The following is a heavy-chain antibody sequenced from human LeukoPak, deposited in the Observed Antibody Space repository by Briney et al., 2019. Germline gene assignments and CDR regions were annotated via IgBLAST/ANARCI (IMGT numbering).Heavy chain of an antibody. V-gene: IGHV1-3*01. CDR3: ARPYYDILTGYPKNNWFDP. J-gene: IGHJ5*02. CDR2: INAGNGNT. D-gene: IGHD3-9*01. Sequence: ASVKVSCKASGYTFTSYAMHWVRQAPGQRLEWMGWINAGNGNTKYSQKFQGRVTITRDTSASTAYMELSSLRSEDTAVYYCARPYYDILTGYPKNNWFDPWGQGTLVTVSS. CDR1: GYTFTSYA.